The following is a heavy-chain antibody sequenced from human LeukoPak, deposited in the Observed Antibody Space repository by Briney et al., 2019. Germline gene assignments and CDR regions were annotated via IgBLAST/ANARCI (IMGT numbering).Heavy chain of an antibody. J-gene: IGHJ4*02. V-gene: IGHV4-4*07. D-gene: IGHD5-12*01. CDR2: IYTSGST. CDR3: AYSGYDTPFDY. Sequence: PSETLPLTCTVSGGSISSYYWSWIRQPAGKGLEWIGRIYTSGSTNYNPSLKSRVTMSVDTSKNQFSLKLSSVTAADTAVYYCAYSGYDTPFDYWGQGTLVTVSS. CDR1: GGSISSYY.